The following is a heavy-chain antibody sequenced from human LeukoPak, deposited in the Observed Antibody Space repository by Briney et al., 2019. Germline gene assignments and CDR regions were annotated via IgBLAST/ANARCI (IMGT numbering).Heavy chain of an antibody. CDR3: ARDHTMDYDFWSGYYPHISLDYYYYFMDV. J-gene: IGHJ6*03. V-gene: IGHV1-2*02. CDR2: VNPNSDGT. CDR1: GYTFTVYY. D-gene: IGHD3-3*01. Sequence: RASVKLSCNASGYTFTVYYMHWARHAPGQGLEWMGWVNPNSDGTNYSQKFQGRDTMTRDTTISTAYMELRRLRSDDTAVYYGARDHTMDYDFWSGYYPHISLDYYYYFMDVWGKGTTVTVSS.